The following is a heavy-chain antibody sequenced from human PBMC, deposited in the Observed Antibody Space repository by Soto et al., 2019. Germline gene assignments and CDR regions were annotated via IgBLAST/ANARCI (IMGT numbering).Heavy chain of an antibody. CDR1: GFTFSSYS. V-gene: IGHV3-21*01. Sequence: PGGSLRLSCAASGFTFSSYSMNWVRQAPGKGLEWVSSISSSSSYIYYADSVKGRFTISRDNAKNSLYLQMNSLRAEDTAVYYCAREGSSGWYEGVDYWGQGTLVTVPQ. D-gene: IGHD6-13*01. CDR2: ISSSSSYI. J-gene: IGHJ4*02. CDR3: AREGSSGWYEGVDY.